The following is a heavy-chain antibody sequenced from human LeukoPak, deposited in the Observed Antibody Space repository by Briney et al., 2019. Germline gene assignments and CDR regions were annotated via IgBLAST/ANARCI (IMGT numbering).Heavy chain of an antibody. V-gene: IGHV4-39*07. D-gene: IGHD3-10*01. CDR3: ASNVLLWFGEPSD. CDR1: GGTISSSSYY. CDR2: IYYSGST. Sequence: SETLSLTCTVSGGTISSSSYYWGWIRQPPGKGLEWIGSIYYSGSTYYNPSLKSRVTISVDTSKNQFSLKLSFVTAADTAVYYCASNVLLWFGEPSDWGQGTLVTVSS. J-gene: IGHJ4*02.